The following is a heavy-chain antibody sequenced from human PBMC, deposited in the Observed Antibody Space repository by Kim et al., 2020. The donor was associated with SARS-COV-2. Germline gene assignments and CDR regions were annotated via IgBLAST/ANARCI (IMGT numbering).Heavy chain of an antibody. CDR2: ISGSGGST. V-gene: IGHV3-23*01. D-gene: IGHD5-12*01. J-gene: IGHJ4*02. Sequence: GGSLRLSCAASGFTFSSYAMSWVRQAPGKGLEWVSAISGSGGSTYYADSVKGRFTISRDNSKNTLYLQMNSLRAEDTAVYYCAKEGFRKWLRQTASDYWGQGTLVTVSS. CDR1: GFTFSSYA. CDR3: AKEGFRKWLRQTASDY.